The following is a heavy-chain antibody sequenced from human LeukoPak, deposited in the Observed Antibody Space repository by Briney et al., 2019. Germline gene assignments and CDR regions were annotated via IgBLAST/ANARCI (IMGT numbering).Heavy chain of an antibody. CDR1: GFTFSSYA. D-gene: IGHD3-22*01. CDR2: IKQDGSEK. J-gene: IGHJ4*02. CDR3: ARDPFGYYDSSGYYGNY. V-gene: IGHV3-7*03. Sequence: GGSLRLSCAASGFTFSSYAMSWVRQAPGKGLEWVANIKQDGSEKYYVDSVKGRFTISRDNAKNSLYLQMNSLRAEDTAVYYCARDPFGYYDSSGYYGNYWGQGTLVTVSS.